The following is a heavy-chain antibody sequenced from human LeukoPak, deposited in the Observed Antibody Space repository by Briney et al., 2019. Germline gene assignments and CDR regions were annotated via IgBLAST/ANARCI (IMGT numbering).Heavy chain of an antibody. Sequence: GGSLRLSCAASGFTFSTNYMSWVRQAPGKGLEWVSVIYSGGSPYYANSVKGRFTISRDNSKNTLYLQMNSLRAEDTAVYYCARDLNYYDSSGYGHWGQGTLVTVSS. CDR1: GFTFSTNY. CDR2: IYSGGSP. CDR3: ARDLNYYDSSGYGH. J-gene: IGHJ4*02. D-gene: IGHD3-22*01. V-gene: IGHV3-53*01.